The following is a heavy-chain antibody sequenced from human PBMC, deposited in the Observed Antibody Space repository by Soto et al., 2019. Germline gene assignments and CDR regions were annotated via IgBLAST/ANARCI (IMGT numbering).Heavy chain of an antibody. CDR3: AKDRRAYYYDSSGYNS. J-gene: IGHJ4*02. D-gene: IGHD3-22*01. Sequence: GGSLRLSCAASGFTLSSYAMSWVRQAPGKGLEWVSAISGSGGSTYYADSVKGRFTISRDNSKNTLYLQMNSLRAEGTAVYYCAKDRRAYYYDSSGYNSWGQGTLVTVSS. V-gene: IGHV3-23*01. CDR2: ISGSGGST. CDR1: GFTLSSYA.